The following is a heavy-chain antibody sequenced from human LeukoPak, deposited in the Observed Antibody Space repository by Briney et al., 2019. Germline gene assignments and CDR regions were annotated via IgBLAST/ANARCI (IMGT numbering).Heavy chain of an antibody. D-gene: IGHD6-19*01. V-gene: IGHV4-61*01. J-gene: IGHJ1*01. Sequence: KPSETLSLTCAVSGYSISSGYYWGWIRQPPGKGLERIGYIYYSGSTNYNPSLKSRVTISVDTSKNQFSLKLSSVTAADTAVYYCARGTPLAVAGTGYFQHWGQGTLVTVSS. CDR3: ARGTPLAVAGTGYFQH. CDR2: IYYSGST. CDR1: GYSISSGYY.